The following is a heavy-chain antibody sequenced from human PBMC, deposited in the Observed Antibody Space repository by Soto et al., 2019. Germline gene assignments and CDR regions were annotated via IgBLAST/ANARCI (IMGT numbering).Heavy chain of an antibody. V-gene: IGHV1-69*06. CDR3: ARDSGAKLSSS. J-gene: IGHJ4*02. D-gene: IGHD6-13*01. CDR2: IVPIYRTA. CDR1: GGTFSSYR. Sequence: ASVKVSCKASGGTFSSYRINWVRQAPGQGLEWVGGIVPIYRTADYAQKFQGRVTITADKSARTAYLEVRSLKSQDTAVYYCARDSGAKLSSSWGQGTLVTVSS.